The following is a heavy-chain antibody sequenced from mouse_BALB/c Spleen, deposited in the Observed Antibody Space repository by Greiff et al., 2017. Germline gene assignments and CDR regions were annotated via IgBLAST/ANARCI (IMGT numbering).Heavy chain of an antibody. CDR1: GFNIKDTY. J-gene: IGHJ3*01. V-gene: IGHV14-3*02. CDR2: IDPANGNT. CDR3: ARGFTTVVAKAY. Sequence: EVKLQESGAELVKPGASVKLSCTASGFNIKDTYMHWVKQRPEQGLEWIGRIDPANGNTKYDPKFQGKATITADTSSNTAYLQLSSLTSEDTAVYYCARGFTTVVAKAYWGQGTLVTVSA. D-gene: IGHD1-1*01.